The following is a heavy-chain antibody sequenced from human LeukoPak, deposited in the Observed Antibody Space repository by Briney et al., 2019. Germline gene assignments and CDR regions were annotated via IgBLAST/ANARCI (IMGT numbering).Heavy chain of an antibody. D-gene: IGHD1-14*01. CDR3: ARASGHDAFDI. CDR2: IKQDGSEE. J-gene: IGHJ3*02. Sequence: GGSLRLSCAASGFTFNSYWMSWVRQPPGKGLEWVANIKQDGSEEYYVDSVKGRFTISRDNAKNSLILQMNSLRAEDTAVYYCARASGHDAFDIWGRGTMVTVSS. V-gene: IGHV3-7*01. CDR1: GFTFNSYW.